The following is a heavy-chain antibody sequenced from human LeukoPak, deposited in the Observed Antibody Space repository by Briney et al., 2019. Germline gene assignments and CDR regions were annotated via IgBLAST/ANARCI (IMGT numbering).Heavy chain of an antibody. J-gene: IGHJ5*02. D-gene: IGHD6-13*01. CDR2: INHSGST. V-gene: IGHV4-34*08. CDR1: GWTFSGYY. Sequence: SETLSLTCAGSGWTFSGYYLSWIRQPPGKGLEWIGEINHSGSTNYNPSLKSRVIISVDTSKNEFSLKRSSVTAADTAVYYCAGRGSTAAASWGQGTLVTVSS. CDR3: AGRGSTAAAS.